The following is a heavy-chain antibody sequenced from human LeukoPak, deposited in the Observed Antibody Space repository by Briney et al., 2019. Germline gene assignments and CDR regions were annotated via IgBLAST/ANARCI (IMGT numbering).Heavy chain of an antibody. J-gene: IGHJ6*02. D-gene: IGHD6-19*01. V-gene: IGHV6-1*01. Sequence: SQTLSLTCAISGDSVSSNSAAWNWIRQSPSRGLEWLGRTYYRSKWYNDYAVSVKSRITINPDTSKNQFSLQLNSVTPEDTAVYYCARNAGDSSGWYDYYYHGIDVWGQGTTVTVSS. CDR3: ARNAGDSSGWYDYYYHGIDV. CDR1: GDSVSSNSAA. CDR2: TYYRSKWYN.